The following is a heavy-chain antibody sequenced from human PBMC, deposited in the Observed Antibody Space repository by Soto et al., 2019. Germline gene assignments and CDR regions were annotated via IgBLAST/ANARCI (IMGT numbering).Heavy chain of an antibody. CDR2: IYYSGST. CDR3: ARRYGGNFDY. Sequence: PSETLSLTCTVSGGSISSSSFHWGWIRQPPGKGLEWIGYIYYSGSTSYNPSLKSRVTISVDTSKNQFSLKLSSVTAADTAVYYCARRYGGNFDYWGQGTLVTVSA. J-gene: IGHJ4*02. D-gene: IGHD3-16*01. CDR1: GGSISSSSFH. V-gene: IGHV4-61*05.